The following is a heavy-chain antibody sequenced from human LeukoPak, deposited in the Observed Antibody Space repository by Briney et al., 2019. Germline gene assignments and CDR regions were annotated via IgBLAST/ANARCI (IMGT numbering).Heavy chain of an antibody. CDR1: GFSFSDYY. J-gene: IGHJ4*02. D-gene: IGHD2-15*01. Sequence: PGGSLGLSCAASGFSFSDYYMSWIRQAPGKGLEWVSYISSSSTYTNYADSVKGRFTISRDNAKNSLYLQMNSLRVEDTAVYYCASLKWSYYFDYWGQGTLVTVSS. CDR2: ISSSSTYT. CDR3: ASLKWSYYFDY. V-gene: IGHV3-11*06.